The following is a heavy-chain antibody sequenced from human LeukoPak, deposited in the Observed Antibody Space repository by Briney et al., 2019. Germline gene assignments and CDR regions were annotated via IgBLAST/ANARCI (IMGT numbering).Heavy chain of an antibody. J-gene: IGHJ6*03. V-gene: IGHV4-59*01. CDR1: GGSISSYY. CDR3: ARGFNVLRYFDWLFYMDV. Sequence: PSETLSLTCTVSGGSISSYYRSWIRQPPGKGLEWIGYIYYSGSTNYNPSLKSRVTISVDTSKNQFSLKLSSVTAADTAVYYCARGFNVLRYFDWLFYMDVWGKGTTVTISS. CDR2: IYYSGST. D-gene: IGHD3-9*01.